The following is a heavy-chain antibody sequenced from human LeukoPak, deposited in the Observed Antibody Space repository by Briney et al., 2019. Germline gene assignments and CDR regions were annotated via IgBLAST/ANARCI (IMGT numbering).Heavy chain of an antibody. CDR1: GFTFTSYG. D-gene: IGHD1-7*01. CDR3: VRSPTDSSPWNSYFDY. CDR2: IWSDGSRQ. J-gene: IGHJ4*02. Sequence: GGSLRLSCGASGFTFTSYGMHWIRQTPGKGLEWVALIWSDGSRQYYLDSVKGRFTISRDNSKNTVWLQMDSLRVEDTAVYYCVRSPTDSSPWNSYFDYWGQGTLVTVSS. V-gene: IGHV3-33*01.